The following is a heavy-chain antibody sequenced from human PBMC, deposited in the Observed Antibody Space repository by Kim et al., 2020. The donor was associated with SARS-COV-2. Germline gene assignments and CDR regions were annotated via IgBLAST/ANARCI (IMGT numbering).Heavy chain of an antibody. Sequence: KSRITINPDTSKNQFSLQLNSVTPEDTAVYYCARHFDPRGIAAAGTAFDIWGQGTMVTVSS. D-gene: IGHD6-13*01. CDR3: ARHFDPRGIAAAGTAFDI. J-gene: IGHJ3*02. V-gene: IGHV6-1*01.